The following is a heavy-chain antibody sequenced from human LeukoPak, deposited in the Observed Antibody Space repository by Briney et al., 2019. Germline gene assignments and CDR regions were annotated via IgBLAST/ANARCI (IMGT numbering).Heavy chain of an antibody. CDR3: APNWNLDY. Sequence: VGSLRLSCAASVITFSSYAMSWVRQAPGKGLEWVSAISASGGSTYYADSVKGRFTISRDNSKNTLYLQMNSLRAEDTAIYYCAPNWNLDYCGQGSLVTVSS. CDR2: ISASGGST. D-gene: IGHD1-1*01. CDR1: VITFSSYA. V-gene: IGHV3-23*01. J-gene: IGHJ4*02.